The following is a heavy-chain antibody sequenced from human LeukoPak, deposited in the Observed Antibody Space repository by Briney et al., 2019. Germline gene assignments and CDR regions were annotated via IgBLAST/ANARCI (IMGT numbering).Heavy chain of an antibody. CDR1: GLTFSSYG. D-gene: IGHD5-18*01. CDR2: ISYDGSNE. CDR3: RTQLWPLDY. J-gene: IGHJ4*02. V-gene: IGHV3-30*03. Sequence: PGRSLRLSCAASGLTFSSYGMHWVRQAPGKGLEWVAVISYDGSNEYYAHSVKGRFTISRDNSKNTLYLQMNSLRGGDTAVYYCRTQLWPLDYWGQGTLVTVSS.